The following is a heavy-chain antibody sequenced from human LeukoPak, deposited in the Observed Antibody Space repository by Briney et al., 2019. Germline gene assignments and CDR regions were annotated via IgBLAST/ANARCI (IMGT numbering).Heavy chain of an antibody. V-gene: IGHV3-23*01. D-gene: IGHD5-12*01. CDR1: GFTFSSYA. CDR3: TKDRSASGYYGDY. Sequence: GGSLRLSCAASGFTFSSYAMSWVRQAPGKGLEWVSAISGRGGSTYYADSVKGRFTISRDNSKNTLYLRTNALRAEDTAVYYCTKDRSASGYYGDYWGQGTLVIVSS. J-gene: IGHJ4*02. CDR2: ISGRGGST.